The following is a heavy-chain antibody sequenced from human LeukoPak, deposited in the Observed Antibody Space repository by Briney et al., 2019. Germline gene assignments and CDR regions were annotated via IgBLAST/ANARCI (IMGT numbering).Heavy chain of an antibody. CDR2: IWYDGSNK. V-gene: IGHV3-33*08. CDR1: GFTFSAYG. J-gene: IGHJ4*02. CDR3: ARESGGANDY. Sequence: PGGSLRLSCAASGFTFSAYGMHWVRQAPGKGLEWVAIIWYDGSNKYYGDSVKGRFTISRDDSKNTLNLQMNSLREEDTAVYYCARESGGANDYWGQGILVTVSS. D-gene: IGHD2-21*01.